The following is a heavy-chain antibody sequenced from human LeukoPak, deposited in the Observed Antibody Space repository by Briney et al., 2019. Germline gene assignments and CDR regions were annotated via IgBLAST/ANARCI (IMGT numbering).Heavy chain of an antibody. Sequence: SQTLSLTCTVSGGSISSHYWSWIRQPPGKGLEWIGYIYYSGSSNYNPSLKSRVTISVDTSKNQFSLKLSSVTAADTAVYYCARSMAYSSSSGDNFWFDPWGQGTLVTVSS. CDR1: GGSISSHY. V-gene: IGHV4-59*11. J-gene: IGHJ5*02. D-gene: IGHD6-6*01. CDR2: IYYSGSS. CDR3: ARSMAYSSSSGDNFWFDP.